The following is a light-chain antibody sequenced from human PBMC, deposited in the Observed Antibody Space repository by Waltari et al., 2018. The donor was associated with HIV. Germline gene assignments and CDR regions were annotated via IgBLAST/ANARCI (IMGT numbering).Light chain of an antibody. V-gene: IGLV3-21*02. J-gene: IGLJ2*01. CDR1: NIGSKS. CDR2: YET. CDR3: HVWDSFSDHRV. Sequence: SYVLTQPPSVSVAPGQTARISCEGDNIGSKSVHWYQQKPGQAPVLVGYYETDRPSGIPERFSGSNAGNTATLIISGVEAGDEADYYCHVWDSFSDHRVFGGGTELTVL.